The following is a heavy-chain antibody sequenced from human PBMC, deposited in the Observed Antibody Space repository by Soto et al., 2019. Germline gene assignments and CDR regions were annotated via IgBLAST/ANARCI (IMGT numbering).Heavy chain of an antibody. CDR2: VISNTDGGTT. CDR1: GFTFSNAW. D-gene: IGHD2-21*02. V-gene: IGHV3-15*01. J-gene: IGHJ4*02. CDR3: TTDGGDRRKFYSFDY. Sequence: VQLVESGGGLVKPGGSLRLSCAASGFTFSNAWMSWVRRAPGKGLEWVGRVISNTDGGTTEYAAPVKDRFTISREDSKNTLILQMHSLKTEATAVYYCTTDGGDRRKFYSFDYWVQGTLGTVSS.